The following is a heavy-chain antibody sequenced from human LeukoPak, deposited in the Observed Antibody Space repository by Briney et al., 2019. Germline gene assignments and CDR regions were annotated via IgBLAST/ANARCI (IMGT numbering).Heavy chain of an antibody. Sequence: ASVKVSCKASGYIFSGYYIHWVRQAPGQGFQWMGWINPDSGVTNYEEKFQGRVTMTRDTSISTAYMELSILRSDDTAVYYCARESLSGTTTIWFGPWGQGTLVSVSS. V-gene: IGHV1-2*02. J-gene: IGHJ5*02. CDR3: ARESLSGTTTIWFGP. CDR1: GYIFSGYY. CDR2: INPDSGVT. D-gene: IGHD1-20*01.